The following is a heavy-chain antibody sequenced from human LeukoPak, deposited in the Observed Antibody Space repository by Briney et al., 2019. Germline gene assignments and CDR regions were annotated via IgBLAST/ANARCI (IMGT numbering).Heavy chain of an antibody. CDR1: GGSISSGSYY. CDR3: ATKTAAGNYYYYYMDV. D-gene: IGHD6-13*01. Sequence: SETLSLTCTVSGGSISSGSYYWSWIRQPAGKGLGWIGRIYTSGSTNYNPSLKSRVTISVDTSKNQFSLKLSSVTAADTAVYYCATKTAAGNYYYYYMDVWGKGTTVTVSS. J-gene: IGHJ6*03. V-gene: IGHV4-61*02. CDR2: IYTSGST.